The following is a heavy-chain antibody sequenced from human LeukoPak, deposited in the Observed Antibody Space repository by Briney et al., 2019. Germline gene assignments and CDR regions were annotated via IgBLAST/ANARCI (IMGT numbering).Heavy chain of an antibody. D-gene: IGHD6-13*01. CDR2: INPSGGST. CDR3: ARTYSSSWYTLGGYGMDV. J-gene: IGHJ6*02. V-gene: IGHV1-46*01. CDR1: GYTFTSYY. Sequence: ASVKVSCKASGYTFTSYYMHWVRQAPGQGLEWMGIINPSGGSTSYAQKFQGRVTMTRDTSTSTVYMELSSLRSEDTAVYYCARTYSSSWYTLGGYGMDVWGQGTTVTVSS.